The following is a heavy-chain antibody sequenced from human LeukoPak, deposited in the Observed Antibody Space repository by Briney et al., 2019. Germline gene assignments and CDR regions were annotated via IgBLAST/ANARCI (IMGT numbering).Heavy chain of an antibody. CDR2: ISYSGST. D-gene: IGHD3-3*01. J-gene: IGHJ4*02. CDR1: GGSISSTTYY. Sequence: KPSETLSLTCTVSGGSISSTTYYWGWIRQPPGKGLEWIGSISYSGSTYYNSSLKSRVTISVDTSKNQFSLKLNSVTAADTSIYYCARPLLARWSGYHYWGQGTLVTVSS. CDR3: ARPLLARWSGYHY. V-gene: IGHV4-39*01.